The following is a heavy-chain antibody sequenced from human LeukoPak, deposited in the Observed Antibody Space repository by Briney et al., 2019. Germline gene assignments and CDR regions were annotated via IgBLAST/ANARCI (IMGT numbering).Heavy chain of an antibody. Sequence: GGSLRLSCAASGFTFDDYAMHWVRQAPGKGLEWVSGISWNSGSIGYADSVKGRFTISRDNAKNSLYLQMNSLRAGDMALYYCAKESVLRYFDYWGQGTLVTVSS. CDR1: GFTFDDYA. CDR3: AKESVLRYFDY. D-gene: IGHD3-9*01. CDR2: ISWNSGSI. V-gene: IGHV3-9*03. J-gene: IGHJ4*02.